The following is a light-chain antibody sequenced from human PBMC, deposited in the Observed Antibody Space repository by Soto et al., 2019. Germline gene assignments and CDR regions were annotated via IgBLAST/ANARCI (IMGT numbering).Light chain of an antibody. J-gene: IGLJ1*01. CDR3: SSFTSNRIYV. CDR2: GVT. CDR1: HNDIGTYDY. V-gene: IGLV2-14*03. Sequence: QSALTQPTSVSGSPGQSITISCTGNHNDIGTYDYVSWYQQHPGRAPRLLIHGVTTRPSGISGRFSASKSGLTASLTISGLQPEDEADYHCSSFTSNRIYVFGPGTKVTGL.